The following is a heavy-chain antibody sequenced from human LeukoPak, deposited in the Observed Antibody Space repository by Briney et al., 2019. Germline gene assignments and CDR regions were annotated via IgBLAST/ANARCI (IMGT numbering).Heavy chain of an antibody. CDR3: AKRGVVIRVILVGFHQEAYYFDS. D-gene: IGHD3-22*01. Sequence: GGSLRLSCAASGFTFSRYAMSWVRQAPGKGLEWVAGISDSGGRTNYADSVKGRFTISRDNPKNTLYLQMNSLRAEDTAVYFCAKRGVVIRVILVGFHQEAYYFDSWGQGALVTVSS. J-gene: IGHJ4*02. CDR1: GFTFSRYA. CDR2: ISDSGGRT. V-gene: IGHV3-23*01.